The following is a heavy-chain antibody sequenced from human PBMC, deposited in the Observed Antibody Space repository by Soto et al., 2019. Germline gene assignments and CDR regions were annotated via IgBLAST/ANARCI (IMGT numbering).Heavy chain of an antibody. Sequence: GGSLRLSCAASGFTFSTYAMNWVRQAPGKGLEWVSTISGGAYSTYYADSVKGRFTISRDNSKDTLYLQMNSLRAEDTAVYYCARWSYLDYWGQGTRVTVSS. CDR3: ARWSYLDY. D-gene: IGHD3-3*01. CDR1: GFTFSTYA. CDR2: ISGGAYST. J-gene: IGHJ4*02. V-gene: IGHV3-23*01.